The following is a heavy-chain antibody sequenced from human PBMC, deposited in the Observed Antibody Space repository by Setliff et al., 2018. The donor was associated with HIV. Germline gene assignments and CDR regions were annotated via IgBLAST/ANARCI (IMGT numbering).Heavy chain of an antibody. Sequence: ASVKVSCKTSGYTFTGYYMHWVRQAPGQGLAWMGWINPNSGVTNYAQKFLGWVTMTRDTSINTVYMELSRLRSDDTAVYYCARVVPPGGQLWSLGDYYGMDVWGQGTTVTVSS. CDR2: INPNSGVT. V-gene: IGHV1-2*04. CDR3: ARVVPPGGQLWSLGDYYGMDV. D-gene: IGHD5-18*01. CDR1: GYTFTGYY. J-gene: IGHJ6*02.